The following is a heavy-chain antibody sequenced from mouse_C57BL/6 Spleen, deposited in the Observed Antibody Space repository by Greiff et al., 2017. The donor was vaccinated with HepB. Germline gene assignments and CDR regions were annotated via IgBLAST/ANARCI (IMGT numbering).Heavy chain of an antibody. CDR1: GYSFTDYN. D-gene: IGHD1-1*01. CDR3: SKIYYYGSSYGFAY. V-gene: IGHV1-39*01. J-gene: IGHJ3*01. CDR2: INPNYGTT. Sequence: EVQLQQSGPELVKPGASVKISCKASGYSFTDYNMNWVKQSNGKSLEWIGVINPNYGTTSYNQKFKGKATLTVDQSSSTAYMQLNSLTSEDSAVYYCSKIYYYGSSYGFAYWGQGTLVTVSA.